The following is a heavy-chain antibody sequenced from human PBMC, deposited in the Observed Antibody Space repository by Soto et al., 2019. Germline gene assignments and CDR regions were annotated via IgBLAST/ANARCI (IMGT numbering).Heavy chain of an antibody. D-gene: IGHD4-4*01. CDR3: ARDADYIQLYYYWGIDV. CDR2: ISAYNGNT. V-gene: IGHV1-18*01. CDR1: GYTFTSYG. J-gene: IGHJ6*02. Sequence: ASVKVSCKASGYTFTSYGISWVRQAPGQGLEWMGWISAYNGNTNYAQKLQGRVTMTTDTSTSTAYMELRSLRSDDTAVYYCARDADYIQLYYYWGIDVCGPGTTVTVSS.